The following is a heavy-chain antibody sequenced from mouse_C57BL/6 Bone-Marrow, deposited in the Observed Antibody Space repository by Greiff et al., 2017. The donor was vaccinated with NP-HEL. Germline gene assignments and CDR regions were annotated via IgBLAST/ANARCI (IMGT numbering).Heavy chain of an antibody. Sequence: VQLQQSGPVLVKPGASVKMSCKASGYTFTDYYMNWVKQSHGKSLEWIGVINPSNGGTSYNQKFKGKATLTVDKSSSTAYMELNSLTSEDSAVYYCARRGGIYGYDFAYWGQGTLVTVSA. CDR3: ARRGGIYGYDFAY. CDR2: INPSNGGT. J-gene: IGHJ3*01. CDR1: GYTFTDYY. V-gene: IGHV1-19*01. D-gene: IGHD2-2*01.